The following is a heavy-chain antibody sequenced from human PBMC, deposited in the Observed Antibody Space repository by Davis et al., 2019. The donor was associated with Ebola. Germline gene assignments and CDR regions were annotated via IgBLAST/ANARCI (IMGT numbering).Heavy chain of an antibody. V-gene: IGHV4-59*11. CDR2: IDDSGNT. CDR3: ARGGASSRYFDY. J-gene: IGHJ4*02. CDR1: GCSINSHY. Sequence: MPSDTLSLTWTASGCSINSHYWSWIRQPPGKGLEWIGFIDDSGNTNYNPSVKSRVTISVDTSKNQFSVKLTSVTAADTAVYYCARGGASSRYFDYWGQGALVTVSS. D-gene: IGHD6-13*01.